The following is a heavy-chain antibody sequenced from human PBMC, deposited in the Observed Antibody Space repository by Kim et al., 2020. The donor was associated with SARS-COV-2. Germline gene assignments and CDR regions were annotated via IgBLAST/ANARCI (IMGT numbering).Heavy chain of an antibody. J-gene: IGHJ4*02. D-gene: IGHD3-9*01. Sequence: GGSLRLSCAASGFTFSSYAMSWVRQAPGKGLEWVSAISGSGGSTYYADSVKGRFTISRDNSKNTLYLQMNSLRAEDTAVYYCAKRGYYDILTGLWGVFDYWGQGTLVTVSS. CDR2: ISGSGGST. CDR3: AKRGYYDILTGLWGVFDY. CDR1: GFTFSSYA. V-gene: IGHV3-23*01.